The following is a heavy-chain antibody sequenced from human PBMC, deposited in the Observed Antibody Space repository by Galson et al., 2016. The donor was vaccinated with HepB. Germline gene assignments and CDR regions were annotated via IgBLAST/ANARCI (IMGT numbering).Heavy chain of an antibody. Sequence: PALVKPTQTLTLTCTFSGFSLNNSGEGVGWIRQPPGKALEWLAVIYWDDEKGYSPSLRSRLTITKDTSRKQVVLRMTNMDPLDNATYYCAHRVTLGFWFDPWGLGTLVTVSS. CDR3: AHRVTLGFWFDP. CDR1: GFSLNNSGEG. J-gene: IGHJ5*02. D-gene: IGHD3-16*01. CDR2: IYWDDEK. V-gene: IGHV2-5*02.